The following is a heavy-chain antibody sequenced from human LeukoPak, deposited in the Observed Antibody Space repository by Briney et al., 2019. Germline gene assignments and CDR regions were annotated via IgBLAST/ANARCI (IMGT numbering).Heavy chain of an antibody. CDR2: ISGTGGST. D-gene: IGHD3-9*01. CDR1: GFTFSSYS. J-gene: IGHJ4*02. CDR3: ANRPSFDKDY. V-gene: IGHV3-23*01. Sequence: GGSLRLSCAASGFTFSSYSMNWVRQAPGKGLDWVSAISGTGGSTYYADSVKGRFTISRDNSKNTLYLQMNTLRAEDTAVYYCANRPSFDKDYWGQGTLVTVSS.